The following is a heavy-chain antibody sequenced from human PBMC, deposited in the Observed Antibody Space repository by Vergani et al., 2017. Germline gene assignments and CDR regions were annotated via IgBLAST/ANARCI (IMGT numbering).Heavy chain of an antibody. V-gene: IGHV1-69-2*01. CDR1: GYTFTDPY. D-gene: IGHD4-17*01. CDR3: ATPQTVTTGGMEV. Sequence: EVQLVQSGAEVKKPGATMKISCTVSGYTFTDPYMPWVKQAPGKGLEWMGLVDPEDGETIYAEKFKGRVTIAADTSTDTAHLELSSLRSEDTAVYYCATPQTVTTGGMEVWGQGTTVIVSS. J-gene: IGHJ6*02. CDR2: VDPEDGET.